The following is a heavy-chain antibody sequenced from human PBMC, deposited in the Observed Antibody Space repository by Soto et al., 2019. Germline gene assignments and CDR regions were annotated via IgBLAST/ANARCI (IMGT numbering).Heavy chain of an antibody. J-gene: IGHJ2*01. CDR3: ARGRYYDSSGLWYFDL. D-gene: IGHD3-22*01. Sequence: EVQLLESGGGLVQPGGSLRLSCAASGFTFSSYAMSWVRQAPGKGLEWVSAISGSGGSTYYADSVKGRFTISRDNSKNTLYLQMNSLRAEDTAVYYCARGRYYDSSGLWYFDLWGRGTLVTVS. CDR1: GFTFSSYA. CDR2: ISGSGGST. V-gene: IGHV3-23*01.